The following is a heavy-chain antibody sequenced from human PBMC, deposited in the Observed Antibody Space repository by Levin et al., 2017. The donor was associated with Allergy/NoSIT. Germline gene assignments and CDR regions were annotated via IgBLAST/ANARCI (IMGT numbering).Heavy chain of an antibody. V-gene: IGHV3-9*01. CDR3: VKGDYAFDH. J-gene: IGHJ4*02. Sequence: GGSLRLSCAASGFTFNDWAMHWVRQTPGKGLEWVSAISWDSSGKGYAASVRGRFTISRDNAKNSLYLQMDSLRAEDTALYYCVKGDYAFDHWGQGTLVTVSS. CDR1: GFTFNDWA. D-gene: IGHD3-16*01. CDR2: ISWDSSGK.